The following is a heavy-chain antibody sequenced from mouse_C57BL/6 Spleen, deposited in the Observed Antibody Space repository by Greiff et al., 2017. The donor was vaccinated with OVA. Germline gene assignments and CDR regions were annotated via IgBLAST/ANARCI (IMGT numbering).Heavy chain of an antibody. J-gene: IGHJ2*01. CDR2: INPGSGGT. CDR3: ARYDGYCDY. Sequence: QVQLKQSGAELVRPGTSVKVSCKASGYAFTNYLIEWVKQRPGQGLEWIGVINPGSGGTNYNEKFKGKATLTADKSSSTAYMQLSSLTSEDSAVYFCARYDGYCDYWGQGTTLTVSS. D-gene: IGHD2-3*01. CDR1: GYAFTNYL. V-gene: IGHV1-54*01.